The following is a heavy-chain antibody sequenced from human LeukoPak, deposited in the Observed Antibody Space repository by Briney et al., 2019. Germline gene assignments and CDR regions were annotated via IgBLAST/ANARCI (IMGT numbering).Heavy chain of an antibody. V-gene: IGHV3-23*01. D-gene: IGHD2-15*01. J-gene: IGHJ4*02. Sequence: GGSLRLSRAASGFTFSSYAMSWVRQAPGKGLEWVSAISGSGGSTYYADSVEGRFTISRDNSKNTLYLQMNSLRAEDTAVYYCAKDIVVVVAAPHYFEYWGQGTLVTVSS. CDR1: GFTFSSYA. CDR3: AKDIVVVVAAPHYFEY. CDR2: ISGSGGST.